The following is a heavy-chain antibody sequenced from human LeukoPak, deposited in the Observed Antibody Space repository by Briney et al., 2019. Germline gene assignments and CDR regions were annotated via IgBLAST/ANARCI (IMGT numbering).Heavy chain of an antibody. CDR2: IRSEATSYAT. V-gene: IGHV3-73*01. CDR3: TKIQTQSYSYGSGSGSMDV. CDR1: GFTFSGSA. J-gene: IGHJ6*02. D-gene: IGHD3-10*01. Sequence: GGSLRLSCAASGFTFSGSAMHWVRQASGKGLEWVGRIRSEATSYATAYAASVKGSFAISRDDSKNTAYLQMNSLKTEDTAVYYCTKIQTQSYSYGSGSGSMDVWGRGNTVTVSS.